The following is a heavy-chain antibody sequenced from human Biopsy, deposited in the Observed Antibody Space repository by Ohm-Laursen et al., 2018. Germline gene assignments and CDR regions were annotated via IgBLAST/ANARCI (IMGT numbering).Heavy chain of an antibody. Sequence: SETLSLTCAVSGGSINSHHWSWIRQPAGKGLEWIGRVYISGGTTYNPSLKSRVTMSLDTSKNQFSLKVRSVTAADTAVYYCVRGVDYYDPYHYYALDVWGQGTTVTVSS. J-gene: IGHJ6*02. CDR3: VRGVDYYDPYHYYALDV. CDR2: VYISGGT. CDR1: GGSINSHH. D-gene: IGHD3-22*01. V-gene: IGHV4-4*07.